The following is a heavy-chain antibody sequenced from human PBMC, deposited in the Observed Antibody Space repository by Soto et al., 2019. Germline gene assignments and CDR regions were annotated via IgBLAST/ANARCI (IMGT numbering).Heavy chain of an antibody. D-gene: IGHD1-1*01. Sequence: ASLKVSCKALGYTFTSYDIYWVRQATGQGLEWMGWMNPNTGNSAYAQKFQGRVTVTSDTSINTVHMELSSLRSEDTAVYYCARRAETNGWNGFGADKYYFDFWGQGTLVTVSS. CDR3: ARRAETNGWNGFGADKYYFDF. CDR2: MNPNTGNS. CDR1: GYTFTSYD. J-gene: IGHJ4*02. V-gene: IGHV1-8*01.